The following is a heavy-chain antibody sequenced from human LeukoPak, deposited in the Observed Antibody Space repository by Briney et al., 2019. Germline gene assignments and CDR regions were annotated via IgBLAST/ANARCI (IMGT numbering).Heavy chain of an antibody. V-gene: IGHV4-59*01. CDR3: ARTSPLGYTYGSYYFDY. CDR1: GGSISSYY. J-gene: IGHJ4*02. CDR2: LYYSGST. D-gene: IGHD5-18*01. Sequence: PSETLSLTCTVSGGSISSYYWSWIRQPPGEGLEWIAYLYYSGSTNYNPSLKSRVTISVDTSKNQFSLKLRSVTAADTAVYYCARTSPLGYTYGSYYFDYWGQGTLVTVSS.